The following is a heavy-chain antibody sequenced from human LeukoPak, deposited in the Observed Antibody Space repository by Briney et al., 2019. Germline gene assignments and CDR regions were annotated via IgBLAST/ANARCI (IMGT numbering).Heavy chain of an antibody. CDR3: ARDTAFGVVIMYYFDY. V-gene: IGHV3-30*04. Sequence: PGRSLRLSCAASGFTFSSYAMHWVRQAPGKGLEWMAVISYDGSNKYYADSVKGRFTISRDNSKNTLYLQMNSLRAEDTAVYYCARDTAFGVVIMYYFDYWGQGTLVTVSS. D-gene: IGHD3-3*01. CDR2: ISYDGSNK. CDR1: GFTFSSYA. J-gene: IGHJ4*02.